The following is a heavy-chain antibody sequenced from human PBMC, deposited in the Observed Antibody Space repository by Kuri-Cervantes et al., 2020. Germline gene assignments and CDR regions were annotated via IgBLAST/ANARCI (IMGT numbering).Heavy chain of an antibody. Sequence: YNPSLKSRVTKSVDKSKNQFSLNLSSVTAADTAVYYCASDGAPGDRDLWGQGTLVTVSS. V-gene: IGHV4-4*02. D-gene: IGHD7-27*01. CDR3: ASDGAPGDRDL. J-gene: IGHJ4*02.